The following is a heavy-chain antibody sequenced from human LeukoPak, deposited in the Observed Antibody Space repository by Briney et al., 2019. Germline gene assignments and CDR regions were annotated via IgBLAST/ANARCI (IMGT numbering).Heavy chain of an antibody. Sequence: SVKVSCKASGGTFSSYAISWVRQAPGQGLEWMGGIIPIFGTANYAQKFQGRVTITADESTSTAYMELSILRSEDTAVYYCARCGSGVENWFDPWGQGTLVTVSS. CDR3: ARCGSGVENWFDP. CDR1: GGTFSSYA. CDR2: IIPIFGTA. V-gene: IGHV1-69*13. J-gene: IGHJ5*02. D-gene: IGHD6-25*01.